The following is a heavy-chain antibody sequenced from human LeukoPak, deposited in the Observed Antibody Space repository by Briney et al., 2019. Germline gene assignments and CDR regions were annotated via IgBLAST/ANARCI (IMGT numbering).Heavy chain of an antibody. Sequence: GASVKVSCKASGGTFSSYAISWVRQAPGQGLEWMGGIIPVFVTANYAQKFQGRVTITADEYTRTAYMELSSLRSEDTAVYYCARAFWRGYIFDYWGQGTLVTVSS. J-gene: IGHJ4*02. CDR1: GGTFSSYA. D-gene: IGHD3-3*01. CDR2: IIPVFVTA. V-gene: IGHV1-69*13. CDR3: ARAFWRGYIFDY.